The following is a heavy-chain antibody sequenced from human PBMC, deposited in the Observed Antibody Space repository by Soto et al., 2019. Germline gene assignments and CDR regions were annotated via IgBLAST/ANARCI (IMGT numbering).Heavy chain of an antibody. Sequence: QSQGVQSGAEWRKPGSSVKLSCKASDAPFNSYAIAGVRRAPGQGLVWLGGIIPYNNTLIYAQRFQDRVTITPEDSTNTVSMDLRSLRSHDTAVYICARGASPRYPYCFHSWAQGTLVTVSS. D-gene: IGHD1-1*01. J-gene: IGHJ4*02. CDR1: DAPFNSYA. CDR2: IIPYNNTL. V-gene: IGHV1-69*01. CDR3: ARGASPRYPYCFHS.